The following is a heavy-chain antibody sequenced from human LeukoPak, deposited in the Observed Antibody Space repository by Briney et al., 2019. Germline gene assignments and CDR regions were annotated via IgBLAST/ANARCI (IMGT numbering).Heavy chain of an antibody. D-gene: IGHD3-22*01. V-gene: IGHV1-18*01. J-gene: IGHJ4*02. Sequence: ASVKVSCKASGYTFTSYGISWVRQAPGQGLEWMGWISAYNGNTNYAQKLQGRVTMTTDTSTSTAYMELRSLRSDDTAVYYCARSYYYDSSGYYPVYYWGQGTLVTVSS. CDR2: ISAYNGNT. CDR3: ARSYYYDSSGYYPVYY. CDR1: GYTFTSYG.